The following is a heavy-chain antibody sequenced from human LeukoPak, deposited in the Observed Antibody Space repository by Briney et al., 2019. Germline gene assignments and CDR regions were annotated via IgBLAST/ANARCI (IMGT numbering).Heavy chain of an antibody. CDR1: GGSISSSSYF. J-gene: IGHJ5*02. D-gene: IGHD3-10*01. V-gene: IGHV4-39*01. CDR3: ARQGSGRTSNWFDP. CDR2: VHYSGST. Sequence: KPSETLSLTCSVSGGSISSSSYFWGWIRQPPGKGLEWIASVHYSGSTYYNPSLKSRVTISVDTSKNQFSLKLSSVTAADTAVYYCARQGSGRTSNWFDPWGQGTLVTVPS.